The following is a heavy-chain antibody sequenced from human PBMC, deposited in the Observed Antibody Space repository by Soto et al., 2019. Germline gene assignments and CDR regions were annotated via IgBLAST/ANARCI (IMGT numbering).Heavy chain of an antibody. CDR3: SRDDYGGNSAHY. V-gene: IGHV1-69*13. D-gene: IGHD4-17*01. CDR2: IIPIFGIA. J-gene: IGHJ4*02. Sequence: GASVKVSCKASGGTFSSYAISWVRQAPGQGLEWMGGIIPIFGIANYAQKFQGRVTITADESTSTAYMELSSLRSEDTAVYYCSRDDYGGNSAHYWGQGTLVTVSS. CDR1: GGTFSSYA.